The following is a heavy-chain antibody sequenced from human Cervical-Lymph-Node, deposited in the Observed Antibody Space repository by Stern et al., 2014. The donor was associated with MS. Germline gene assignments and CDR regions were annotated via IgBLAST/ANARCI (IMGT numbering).Heavy chain of an antibody. J-gene: IGHJ4*02. CDR2: ISWNSGSI. V-gene: IGHV3-9*01. CDR1: GFTFDDYA. D-gene: IGHD6-19*01. Sequence: VQLVESGGGLVQPGRSLRLSCAASGFTFDDYAMHWVRPAPGKGLEWVSGISWNSGSIGYADSVKGRFTISRDNAKNSLYLQMNSLRAEDTALYYCAKDGRSSGWYVVYWGQGTLVTVSS. CDR3: AKDGRSSGWYVVY.